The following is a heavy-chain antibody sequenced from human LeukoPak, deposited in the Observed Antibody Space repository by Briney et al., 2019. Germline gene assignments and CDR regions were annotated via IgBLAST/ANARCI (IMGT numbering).Heavy chain of an antibody. CDR2: IKQDGSEK. Sequence: PGGSLKLSCAASGYTFSSYWMSWVRQAPGKGLEWVANIKQDGSEKYYVDSVKGRFTISGDNAKNSLYLQMNSLRAEDTAVYYCARDALVELTLDYYYYYMDVWGKGTTVTVSS. CDR3: ARDALVELTLDYYYYYMDV. D-gene: IGHD1-7*01. V-gene: IGHV3-7*01. J-gene: IGHJ6*03. CDR1: GYTFSSYW.